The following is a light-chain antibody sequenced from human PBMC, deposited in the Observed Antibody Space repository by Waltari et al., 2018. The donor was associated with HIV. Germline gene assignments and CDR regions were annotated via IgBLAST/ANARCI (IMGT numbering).Light chain of an antibody. J-gene: IGLJ2*01. CDR2: EVN. Sequence: QSALTQPASVSGSPGQSITISCTGTSSDVGAYNYVSWYQQYPGKAPQVMMSEVNNRPSGVSGRFSGSKSGNTASLTISGLQVEDEAVYFCSSFGRGNTVLFGGGTKVTVL. CDR3: SSFGRGNTVL. V-gene: IGLV2-14*01. CDR1: SSDVGAYNY.